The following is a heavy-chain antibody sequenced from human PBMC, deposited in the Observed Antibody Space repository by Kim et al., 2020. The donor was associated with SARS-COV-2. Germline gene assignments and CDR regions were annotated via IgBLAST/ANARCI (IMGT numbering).Heavy chain of an antibody. V-gene: IGHV1-24*01. CDR3: ATDRYPAAAGPAYYYYGMDV. CDR1: GYTLTELS. CDR2: FDPEDGET. Sequence: ASVKVSCKVSGYTLTELSMHWVRQAPGKGLEWMGGFDPEDGETIYAQKFQGRVTMTEDTSTDTAYMELSSLRSEDTAVYYCATDRYPAAAGPAYYYYGMDVWGQGTTVTVSS. J-gene: IGHJ6*02. D-gene: IGHD6-13*01.